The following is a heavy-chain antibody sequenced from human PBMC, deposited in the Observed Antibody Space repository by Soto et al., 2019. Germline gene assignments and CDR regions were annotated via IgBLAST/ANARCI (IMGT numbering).Heavy chain of an antibody. D-gene: IGHD6-6*01. J-gene: IGHJ6*02. Sequence: GGSLRLSCAASGFTFSSYGMHWVRQAPGKGLEWVAVIWYDGSNKYYADSVKGRFTISRDNSKNTLYLQMNSLRAEDTAVYYCARDVSEQLAVRKYYYYGMDVWGQGTTVTVSS. CDR1: GFTFSSYG. CDR3: ARDVSEQLAVRKYYYYGMDV. V-gene: IGHV3-33*01. CDR2: IWYDGSNK.